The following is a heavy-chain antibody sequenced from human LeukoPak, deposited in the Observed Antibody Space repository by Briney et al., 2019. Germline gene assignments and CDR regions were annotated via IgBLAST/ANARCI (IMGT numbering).Heavy chain of an antibody. Sequence: SDTLSLTCAVYGGSFSGYYWSWIRQPPGKGLEWIGEINHSGSTNYNPSLKSRVTISVDTSKNQFSLKLSSVTAADTAVYYCASRYCSSTSCYGDYWGQGTLVTVSS. V-gene: IGHV4-34*01. D-gene: IGHD2-2*01. CDR1: GGSFSGYY. J-gene: IGHJ4*02. CDR3: ASRYCSSTSCYGDY. CDR2: INHSGST.